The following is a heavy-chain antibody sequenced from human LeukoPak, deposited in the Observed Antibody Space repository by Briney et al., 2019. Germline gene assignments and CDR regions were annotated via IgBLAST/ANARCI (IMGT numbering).Heavy chain of an antibody. CDR3: ASVPRGYSYGFFFY. Sequence: SETLSLTCTVFGGSISSYYWSWIRQPAGKGLGWIGRIYTSGSTNYNPSLKSRVTMSVDTSKNQFSLKLSSVTAADTAVYYCASVPRGYSYGFFFYWGQGTLVTVSS. CDR1: GGSISSYY. D-gene: IGHD5-18*01. V-gene: IGHV4-4*07. J-gene: IGHJ4*02. CDR2: IYTSGST.